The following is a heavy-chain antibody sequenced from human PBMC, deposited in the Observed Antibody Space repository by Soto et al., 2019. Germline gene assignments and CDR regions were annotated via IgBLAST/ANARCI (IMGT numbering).Heavy chain of an antibody. CDR1: GFTFSSYW. CDR3: ARDQASYDFWSGYPDYYYGMDV. J-gene: IGHJ6*02. CDR2: INSDGSST. Sequence: GGSLRLSCAASGFTFSSYWMHWVRQAPGKGLVWVSRINSDGSSTSYADSVKGRFTISRDNAKNTLYLQMNSLRAEDTAVYYCARDQASYDFWSGYPDYYYGMDVWGQGTTVTVSS. D-gene: IGHD3-3*01. V-gene: IGHV3-74*01.